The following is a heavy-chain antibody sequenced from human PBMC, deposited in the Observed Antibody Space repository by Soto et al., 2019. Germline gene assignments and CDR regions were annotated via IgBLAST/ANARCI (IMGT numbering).Heavy chain of an antibody. CDR2: VYYSGST. CDR1: GVSFSGYY. D-gene: IGHD3-9*01. CDR3: GRLEGLATISYYFDY. V-gene: IGHV4-39*01. J-gene: IGHJ4*02. Sequence: PSETLSLTCAVYGVSFSGYYWGWVRQPPGKGLEWIGSVYYSGSTYYNPSLESRVTISVDKSKNQFSLKLMSLSAADTAVYYCGRLEGLATISYYFDYWGQGALVTVSS.